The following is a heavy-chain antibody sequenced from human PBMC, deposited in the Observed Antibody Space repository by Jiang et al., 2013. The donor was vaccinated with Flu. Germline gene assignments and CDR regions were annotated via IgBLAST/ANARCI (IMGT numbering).Heavy chain of an antibody. Sequence: SQTLSLTCAISGDSVSSNSAAWNWIRQSPSRGLEWLGRTYYRSKWYNDYAVSVKSRITINPDTSKNQFSLQLNSVTPEDTAVYYCARDRNSYCGGDCYPYYFDYWGQGTLVTVSS. V-gene: IGHV6-1*01. CDR3: ARDRNSYCGGDCYPYYFDY. D-gene: IGHD2-21*02. CDR2: TYYRSKWYN. CDR1: GDSVSSNSAA. J-gene: IGHJ4*02.